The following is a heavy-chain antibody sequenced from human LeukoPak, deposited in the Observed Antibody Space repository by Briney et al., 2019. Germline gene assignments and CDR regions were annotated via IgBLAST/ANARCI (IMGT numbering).Heavy chain of an antibody. D-gene: IGHD6-6*01. Sequence: PSETLSLTCTVSGGSISSYYWSWIRQPPGKGLEWIGYIYYSGSTNYNPSLKSRVTISVDTSKNQFSLKLSSVTAADTAVYYCARDSRPANYFDYWGQGTLVTVCS. CDR3: ARDSRPANYFDY. CDR1: GGSISSYY. J-gene: IGHJ4*02. CDR2: IYYSGST. V-gene: IGHV4-59*01.